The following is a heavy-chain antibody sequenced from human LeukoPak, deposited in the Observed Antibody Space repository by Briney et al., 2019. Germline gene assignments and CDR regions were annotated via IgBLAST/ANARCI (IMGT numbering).Heavy chain of an antibody. D-gene: IGHD3-22*01. Sequence: SETLSLTCAVYGGSFSGYYWSWIRQPPGKGLEWIGEINHSGSTNYNPSLKSRVTISVDTSKNQFSLKLSSVTAADTAVYYCARWLLPMIVVPYAFDIWGQGTMVTVSS. CDR2: INHSGST. J-gene: IGHJ3*02. CDR1: GGSFSGYY. CDR3: ARWLLPMIVVPYAFDI. V-gene: IGHV4-34*01.